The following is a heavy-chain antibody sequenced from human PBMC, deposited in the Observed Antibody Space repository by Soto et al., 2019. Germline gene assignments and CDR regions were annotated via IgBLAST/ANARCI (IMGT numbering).Heavy chain of an antibody. V-gene: IGHV3-30*18. D-gene: IGHD2-2*01. Sequence: PGRSMRLSCAPSGITLSSSGMYWERQAPGKXLGGVAMITDDESNTYYSNAGKERFTISTAKSKNTLYLQMYSLRAEVTAVYYCAKEQARGWSSTRCFPEFDYWGQGALVTVSS. CDR2: ITDDESNT. CDR3: AKEQARGWSSTRCFPEFDY. CDR1: GITLSSSG. J-gene: IGHJ4*02.